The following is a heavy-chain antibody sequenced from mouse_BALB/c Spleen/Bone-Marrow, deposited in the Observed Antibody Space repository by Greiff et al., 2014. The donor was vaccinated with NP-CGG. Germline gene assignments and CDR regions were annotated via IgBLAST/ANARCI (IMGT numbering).Heavy chain of an antibody. CDR2: IWADGST. CDR3: ARITTATGAMDY. V-gene: IGHV2-9*02. J-gene: IGHJ4*01. D-gene: IGHD1-2*01. Sequence: QVQLQQPGPGLVAPSQSLSITCTVSGFSLTNYGVHWVRQPPGKGLEWLGVIWADGSTNYNSALMSRLSISKDNSKSQVFFKMNSLQTDDTATYYCARITTATGAMDYWGQGTSVTVSS. CDR1: GFSLTNYG.